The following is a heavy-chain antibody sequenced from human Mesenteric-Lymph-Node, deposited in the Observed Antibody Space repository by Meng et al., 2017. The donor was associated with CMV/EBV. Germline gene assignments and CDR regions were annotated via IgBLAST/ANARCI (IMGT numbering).Heavy chain of an antibody. CDR1: GFTFSDYW. Sequence: GESLKISCAASGFTFSDYWMHWIRQAPGRGLGWVSRINSDGSTTDYADSLKGRFTISRDNAKNTLYLQMNSLKAEDTAVYYCARVALGDNWDRFDYWGQGTLVTVSS. CDR2: INSDGSTT. CDR3: ARVALGDNWDRFDY. D-gene: IGHD1-20*01. V-gene: IGHV3-74*01. J-gene: IGHJ4*02.